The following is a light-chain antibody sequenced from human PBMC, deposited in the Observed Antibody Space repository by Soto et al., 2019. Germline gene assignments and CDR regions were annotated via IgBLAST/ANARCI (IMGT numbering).Light chain of an antibody. J-gene: IGKJ1*01. CDR2: EVS. CDR1: QSLIHSDGNTY. V-gene: IGKV2-30*02. Sequence: DVVMTQSPLSLPVTLGQPASISCRSSQSLIHSDGNTYLSWFQQRPGQSPRRLIYEVSDRDAGVPDSFPGSGSGTDFTLKISRVEAEDVGVYYCMQGTHWPWTFGQGTEVEIK. CDR3: MQGTHWPWT.